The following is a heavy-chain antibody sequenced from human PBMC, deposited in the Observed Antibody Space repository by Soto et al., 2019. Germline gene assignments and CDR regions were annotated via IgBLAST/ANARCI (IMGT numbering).Heavy chain of an antibody. J-gene: IGHJ4*02. V-gene: IGHV3-11*06. CDR3: ARAISTPVADFDY. CDR1: GFTFSYYY. CDR2: ISSSSSYT. Sequence: XVSLRLSCAASGFTFSYYYMSWMRQAPGKGLEWVSYISSSSSYTNYADSVKGRFTISRDNAKNSLYLQMNSLRAEDTAVYYCARAISTPVADFDYWGQATLVTVPS.